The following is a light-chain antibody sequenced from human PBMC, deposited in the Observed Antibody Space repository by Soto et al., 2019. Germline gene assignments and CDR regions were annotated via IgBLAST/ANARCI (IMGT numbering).Light chain of an antibody. CDR1: QYVSVRF. J-gene: IGKJ5*01. Sequence: EIVLTQSPGTVSLSPGEGGTLLCSRSQYVSVRFLAWYQQKPGQAPRLLIYDASNRATGIPDRFSGGGSGTDFSLTISRLDPEDFAVYYCQQYSSSPITFGQGTRLEIK. CDR2: DAS. V-gene: IGKV3-20*01. CDR3: QQYSSSPIT.